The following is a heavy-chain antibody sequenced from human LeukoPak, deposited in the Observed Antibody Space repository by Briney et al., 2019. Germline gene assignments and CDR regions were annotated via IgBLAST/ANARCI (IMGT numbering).Heavy chain of an antibody. J-gene: IGHJ3*02. Sequence: PGGSLRLSCAASGFTFSSYAMSWVRQAPGKGLEWVSAISGSGGSTYYADSVKGRFTISRDNSKNTLYLQMNSLRAEDTAVYYCAKDLSSGYYYESDAFDIWGQGTMVTVSS. CDR3: AKDLSSGYYYESDAFDI. CDR2: ISGSGGST. V-gene: IGHV3-23*01. D-gene: IGHD3-22*01. CDR1: GFTFSSYA.